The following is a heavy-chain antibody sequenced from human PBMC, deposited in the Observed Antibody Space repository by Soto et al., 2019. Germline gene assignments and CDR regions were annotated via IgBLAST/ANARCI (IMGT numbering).Heavy chain of an antibody. Sequence: PSETLSLTCTVSGGSISSYYWSWIRQPPGKGLEWIGYIYYSGSTNYNPSLKSRVTISVDTSKNQFSLKLSSVTAADTAVYYCARESHYYGSGSYYSFDYWGQGTLVTVSS. J-gene: IGHJ4*02. V-gene: IGHV4-59*01. CDR1: GGSISSYY. CDR3: ARESHYYGSGSYYSFDY. CDR2: IYYSGST. D-gene: IGHD3-10*01.